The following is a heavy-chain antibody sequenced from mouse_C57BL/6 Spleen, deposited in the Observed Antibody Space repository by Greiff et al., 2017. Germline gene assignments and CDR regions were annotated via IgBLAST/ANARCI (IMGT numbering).Heavy chain of an antibody. CDR2: ISGGGGNT. J-gene: IGHJ2*01. V-gene: IGHV5-9*01. D-gene: IGHD3-2*02. CDR3: ARQGQLRLHYYFDY. Sequence: EVKLMESGGGLVKPGGSLKLSCAASGFTFSSYTMSWVRQTPGKRLEWVATISGGGGNTYYPDSVKGRFTISRDNAKNTLYLQMSSLRSEDTALYYCARQGQLRLHYYFDYWGQGTTLTVSS. CDR1: GFTFSSYT.